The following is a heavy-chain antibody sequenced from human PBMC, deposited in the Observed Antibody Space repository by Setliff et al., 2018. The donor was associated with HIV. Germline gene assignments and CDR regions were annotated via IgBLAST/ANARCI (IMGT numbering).Heavy chain of an antibody. V-gene: IGHV4-39*01. D-gene: IGHD1-1*01. Sequence: PSETLSLTCTVSGDSISSSYYYWGWIRQPPGKGLEWIGNIYYSGTTQYSPSLQSRVTISIDTSKNQFSLNLRSLTAADTAVYYCARLESTRPPRGLDYWGQGTLVTVSS. J-gene: IGHJ4*02. CDR3: ARLESTRPPRGLDY. CDR1: GDSISSSYYY. CDR2: IYYSGTT.